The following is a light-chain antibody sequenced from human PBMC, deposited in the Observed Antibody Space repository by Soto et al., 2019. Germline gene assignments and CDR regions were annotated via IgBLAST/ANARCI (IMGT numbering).Light chain of an antibody. V-gene: IGKV1-27*01. Sequence: DIQMTQSPSSLSASVGDRVTITCRASQGISNYFAWYQQKPGKVPKLLIYAASTLQSGVPSRFSGSGSGTDFTLTISSLQPEDVATYYSQKYNSAPWTFGQGTNVEFK. J-gene: IGKJ1*01. CDR3: QKYNSAPWT. CDR1: QGISNY. CDR2: AAS.